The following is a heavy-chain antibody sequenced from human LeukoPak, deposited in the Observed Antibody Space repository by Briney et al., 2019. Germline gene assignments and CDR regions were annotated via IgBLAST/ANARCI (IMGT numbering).Heavy chain of an antibody. Sequence: PGGSLRLSCAASGFTVSSNYMSWVRQAPGKGLEWVSVIYSGGSTYYADSVKGRFTISRDNSKNTLYLQMNSLRPEDTAVYYCAKDCTLYTNYGCFDYWGLGTLVTVPS. CDR3: AKDCTLYTNYGCFDY. V-gene: IGHV3-66*02. CDR1: GFTVSSNY. CDR2: IYSGGST. J-gene: IGHJ4*02. D-gene: IGHD3-16*01.